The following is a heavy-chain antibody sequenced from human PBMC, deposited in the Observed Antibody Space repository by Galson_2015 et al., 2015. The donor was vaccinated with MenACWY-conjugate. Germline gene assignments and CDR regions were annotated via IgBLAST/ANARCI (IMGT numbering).Heavy chain of an antibody. J-gene: IGHJ4*02. D-gene: IGHD1-26*01. CDR3: AKTRGASFYFDS. CDR2: INPGGSST. V-gene: IGHV3-74*01. Sequence: SLRLSCAASGFIFNTYWMHWVRQAPGKGLVWVLRINPGGSSTTYADSVKDRFTISRDNAKNTLYLQMNSLRPGDTAVFYCAKTRGASFYFDSWGQGTLVTVSS. CDR1: GFIFNTYW.